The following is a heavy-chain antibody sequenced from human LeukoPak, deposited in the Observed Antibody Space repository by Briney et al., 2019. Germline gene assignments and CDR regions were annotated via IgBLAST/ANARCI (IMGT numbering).Heavy chain of an antibody. D-gene: IGHD3-9*01. CDR1: GGSISSGSYY. V-gene: IGHV4-61*02. Sequence: SETLSLTCTVSGGSISSGSYYWSWIRQPAGKGLEWIGRIYTSGSTNYNPSLKSRVTISVDTSKNQFSLKLSSVTAADTAVYYCARDNWTYYDILTGYGHAFDIWGQGTMVTVSS. CDR3: ARDNWTYYDILTGYGHAFDI. J-gene: IGHJ3*02. CDR2: IYTSGST.